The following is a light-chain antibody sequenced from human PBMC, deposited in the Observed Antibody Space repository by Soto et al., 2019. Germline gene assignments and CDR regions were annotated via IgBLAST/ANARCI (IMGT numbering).Light chain of an antibody. CDR2: DAS. CDR1: QSISSW. J-gene: IGKJ1*01. Sequence: FTLSASVGDRVTITCRASQSISSWLAWYQQQPGKAPKLLIYDASSLESGVPSRFSGSGSGTEFTLTISSLQPDDFATYYCQHYDSYSSWAFGQGTKVDIK. CDR3: QHYDSYSSWA. V-gene: IGKV1-5*01.